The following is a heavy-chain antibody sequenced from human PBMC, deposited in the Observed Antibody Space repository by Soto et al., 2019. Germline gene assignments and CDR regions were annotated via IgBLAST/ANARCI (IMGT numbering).Heavy chain of an antibody. J-gene: IGHJ6*02. Sequence: GGSLRLSCAASGFTFSSYAMSWVRQAPGKGLEWVSAISGSGGSTYYADSVKGRFTISRDNSKNTLYLQMNSLRAEDTAVYYCAKRSRLGELSLSYYYYGMDVWGQGTTVTVSS. CDR2: ISGSGGST. V-gene: IGHV3-23*01. CDR1: GFTFSSYA. CDR3: AKRSRLGELSLSYYYYGMDV. D-gene: IGHD3-16*02.